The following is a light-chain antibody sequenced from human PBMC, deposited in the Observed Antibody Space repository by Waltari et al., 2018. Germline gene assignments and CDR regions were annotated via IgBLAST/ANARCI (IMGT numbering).Light chain of an antibody. J-gene: IGKJ2*03. CDR1: QSLVYSDGNIY. CDR3: MQGTNWPQS. Sequence: DVVMTQSPLSLPVTLGQPASILCRSSQSLVYSDGNIYLNWFQQRPGQSPRRLIYKVSRRDSGVPDRFSGSGSGTDFTLRISRVEAEDVGLYFCMQGTNWPQSFGQGTKLEIK. V-gene: IGKV2-30*01. CDR2: KVS.